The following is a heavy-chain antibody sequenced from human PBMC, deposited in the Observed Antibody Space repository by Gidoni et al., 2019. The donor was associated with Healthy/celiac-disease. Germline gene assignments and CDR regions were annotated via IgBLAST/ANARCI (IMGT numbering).Heavy chain of an antibody. CDR2: ISGSGGST. V-gene: IGHV3-23*01. J-gene: IGHJ4*02. D-gene: IGHD3-10*01. CDR1: GFTFGSYA. CDR3: ANLNDYYGSGSYYAD. Sequence: EVQLLESGGGLVQPGGSLRLSCAASGFTFGSYAMSWVRQAPGKGLEWVSAISGSGGSTYYADSVKGRFTISRDNSKNTLYLQMNSLRAEDTAVYYCANLNDYYGSGSYYADWGQGTLVTVSS.